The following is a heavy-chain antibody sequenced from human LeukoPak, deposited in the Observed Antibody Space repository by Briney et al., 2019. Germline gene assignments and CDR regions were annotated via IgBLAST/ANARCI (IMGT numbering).Heavy chain of an antibody. CDR2: IKQDGSEK. CDR1: GFTFNNYW. D-gene: IGHD5-18*01. CDR3: ARDQGYSYGYGRMGS. V-gene: IGHV3-7*01. J-gene: IGHJ5*02. Sequence: GGSLRLSCAASGFTFNNYWMTWVRQAPGMGLEWVANIKQDGSEKYYVDSVKGRFTISRDIAKNSLYLQMNSLRAEDTAVYYCARDQGYSYGYGRMGSWGQGTLVTVSS.